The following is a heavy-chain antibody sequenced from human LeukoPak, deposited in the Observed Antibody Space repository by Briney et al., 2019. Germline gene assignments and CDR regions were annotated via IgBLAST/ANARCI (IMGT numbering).Heavy chain of an antibody. Sequence: ASVKVSCKASGYTFTSYGISWVRQAPGQGLEWMGWISAYNGNTNYAQKLQGRVTMTTDTSTSTAYMELRSLRSDDTAVYYCARDLDCSNTSCGWFDPWGQGTLVTVSS. CDR2: ISAYNGNT. V-gene: IGHV1-18*01. J-gene: IGHJ5*02. D-gene: IGHD2-2*01. CDR1: GYTFTSYG. CDR3: ARDLDCSNTSCGWFDP.